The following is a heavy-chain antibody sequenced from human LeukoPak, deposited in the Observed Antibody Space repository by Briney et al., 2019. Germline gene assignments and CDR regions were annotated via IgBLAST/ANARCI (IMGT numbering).Heavy chain of an antibody. CDR2: TNHSGST. Sequence: SETLSLTCAVYGGSFSGYYWGWIRQPPGKGLEWIGETNHSGSTNYNPSLKSRVTISVDTSKNQFSLKLSSVTAADTAVYYCARGGRDGDYIGWFDPWGQGTLVTVSS. J-gene: IGHJ5*02. CDR3: ARGGRDGDYIGWFDP. D-gene: IGHD4-17*01. V-gene: IGHV4-34*01. CDR1: GGSFSGYY.